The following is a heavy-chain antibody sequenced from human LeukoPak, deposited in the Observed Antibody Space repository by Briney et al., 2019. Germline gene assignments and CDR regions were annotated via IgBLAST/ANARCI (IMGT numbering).Heavy chain of an antibody. CDR1: GFTFSSYS. D-gene: IGHD3-3*01. CDR3: ARNVESAYYDFGDGMDV. CDR2: ISYHESNK. Sequence: GGSLRLSCTASGFTFSSYSLYWVRQAPGKGLECVAAISYHESNKYYADSVKGRFTISRDNSKDTLFLQMNSLRAEDTAVYYCARNVESAYYDFGDGMDVWGQGTTVTVSS. V-gene: IGHV3-30-3*01. J-gene: IGHJ6*02.